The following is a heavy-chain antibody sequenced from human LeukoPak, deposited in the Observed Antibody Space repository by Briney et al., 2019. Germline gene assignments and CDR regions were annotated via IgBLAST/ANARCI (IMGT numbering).Heavy chain of an antibody. D-gene: IGHD6-19*01. CDR1: GFTVSSNY. CDR3: ARKQWLRGFSY. V-gene: IGHV3-53*01. J-gene: IGHJ4*02. CDR2: IYSGGST. Sequence: PGGSLRLSCAASGFTVSSNYMSWVRQAPGQGREWGSVIYSGGSTYHADSLKGRFTISRDNSKNTLYLQMNSLRAEDTAVYYCARKQWLRGFSYCGQGTLVTVSA.